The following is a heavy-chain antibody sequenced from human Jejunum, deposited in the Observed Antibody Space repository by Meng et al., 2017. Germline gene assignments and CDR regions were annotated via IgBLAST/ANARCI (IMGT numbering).Heavy chain of an antibody. CDR3: ARDLGAYDSSGWDGMDV. CDR2: ISSSGSTI. D-gene: IGHD3-22*01. V-gene: IGHV3-48*03. CDR1: GFTFSSYE. J-gene: IGHJ6*02. Sequence: GESLKISCAASGFTFSSYEMNWVRQAPGKGLEWVSYISSSGSTIYYADSVKGRYTISRDNAKNSLYLQMNSLRAEDTAVYYCARDLGAYDSSGWDGMDVWGQGTTVTVSS.